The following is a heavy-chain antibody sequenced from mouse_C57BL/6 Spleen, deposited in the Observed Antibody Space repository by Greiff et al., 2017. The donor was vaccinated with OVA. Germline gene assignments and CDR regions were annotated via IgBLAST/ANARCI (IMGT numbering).Heavy chain of an antibody. CDR2: IDPEDGDT. CDR3: TTLYYDYDEVAY. D-gene: IGHD2-4*01. V-gene: IGHV14-1*01. J-gene: IGHJ3*01. CDR1: GFNIKDYY. Sequence: VQLQQSGAELVRPGASVKLSCTASGFNIKDYYMHWVKQRPEQGLEWIGRIDPEDGDTEYAPKFQGKATMTADTSSNTAYLQRSNLTSEDTAVYYCTTLYYDYDEVAYWGQGTLVTVSA.